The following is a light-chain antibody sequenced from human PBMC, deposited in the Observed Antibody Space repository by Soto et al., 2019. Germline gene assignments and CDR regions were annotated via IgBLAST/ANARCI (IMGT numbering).Light chain of an antibody. V-gene: IGKV3D-20*02. CDR3: QQRSNWPPFT. CDR1: QSVRNNY. J-gene: IGKJ3*01. CDR2: AAS. Sequence: EIVLTQSPGTLSLSPGERATLSCRASQSVRNNYLAWYQQRPGQAPRLLIYAASSRATGIPARFSGSGSGTEFTLTISSLEPEDFAVYYCQQRSNWPPFTFGPGTKVDIK.